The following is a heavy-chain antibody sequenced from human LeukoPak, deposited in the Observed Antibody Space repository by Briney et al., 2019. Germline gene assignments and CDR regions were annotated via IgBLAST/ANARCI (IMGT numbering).Heavy chain of an antibody. V-gene: IGHV3-30*18. CDR2: ISYDGSNK. Sequence: PGGSLRLSCAASGFTFSSYGMHWVRQAPGKGLEWVAVISYDGSNKYYADSVKGRFTISRDNSKNTLYLQMNSLRAEDTAVYYCANTHEYSSVLPDYWGQGTLVTVSS. CDR3: ANTHEYSSVLPDY. D-gene: IGHD6-19*01. J-gene: IGHJ4*02. CDR1: GFTFSSYG.